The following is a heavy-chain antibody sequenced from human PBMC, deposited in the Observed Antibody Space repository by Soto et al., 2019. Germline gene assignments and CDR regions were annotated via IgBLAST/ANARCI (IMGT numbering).Heavy chain of an antibody. D-gene: IGHD3-22*01. CDR3: ARGRTVRNYADDSSDYFYFFDY. Sequence: XETLSLACTVSGDSISTFCWGWMRQSPGKELDWIGYVYYTGSTNYNPSLKSRVTISVDRSKNQFSLKLTSANAADTAVYYCARGRTVRNYADDSSDYFYFFDYWGQVTQVTVSS. J-gene: IGHJ4*02. CDR1: GDSISTFC. CDR2: VYYTGST. V-gene: IGHV4-59*01.